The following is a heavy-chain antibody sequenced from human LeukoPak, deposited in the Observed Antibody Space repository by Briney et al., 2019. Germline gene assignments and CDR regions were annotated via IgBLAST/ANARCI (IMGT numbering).Heavy chain of an antibody. Sequence: GGSLRLSCAASGFTFSSYGMHWVRQAPGKGLEWVAFIRYDGSNKYYADSVKGRFTISRDNSKNTLYLQMNSLRAEDTAVYYCAKDGGGQKAGPFDYWGQGTLVTVSS. D-gene: IGHD3-16*01. CDR2: IRYDGSNK. J-gene: IGHJ4*02. CDR1: GFTFSSYG. V-gene: IGHV3-30*02. CDR3: AKDGGGQKAGPFDY.